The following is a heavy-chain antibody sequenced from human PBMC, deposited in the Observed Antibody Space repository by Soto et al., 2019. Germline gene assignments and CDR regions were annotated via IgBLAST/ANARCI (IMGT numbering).Heavy chain of an antibody. CDR3: ETSVEGEFDY. CDR2: ITSDTKTI. CDR1: GFRFSIYS. V-gene: IGHV3-48*01. J-gene: IGHJ4*02. D-gene: IGHD1-1*01. Sequence: EVQLVESGGNLVQPGGSLRLSCAASGFRFSIYSMNWVRQAPGKGLEWSAYITSDTKTIKYADSVRGRFTISRDNGKDSLYLRLNSVGAADTAVYYCETSVEGEFDYWGQGTVVTVSA.